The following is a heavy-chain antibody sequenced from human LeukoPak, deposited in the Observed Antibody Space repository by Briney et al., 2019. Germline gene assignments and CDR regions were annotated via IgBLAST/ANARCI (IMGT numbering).Heavy chain of an antibody. CDR3: ARAELLWFGELSAPFDY. Sequence: PGGSLRLSCAASGFTFSDYYMSWIRQAPGKGLEWVSYISSSGSTIYYADSVKGRFTISRDNAKNSLYLQMTSLRAEDTAVYYCARAELLWFGELSAPFDYWGQGTLVTVSS. J-gene: IGHJ4*02. CDR2: ISSSGSTI. V-gene: IGHV3-11*01. CDR1: GFTFSDYY. D-gene: IGHD3-10*01.